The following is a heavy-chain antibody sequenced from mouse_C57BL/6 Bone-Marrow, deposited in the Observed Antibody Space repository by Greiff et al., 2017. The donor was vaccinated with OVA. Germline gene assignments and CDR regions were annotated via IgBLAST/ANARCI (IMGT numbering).Heavy chain of an antibody. J-gene: IGHJ3*01. V-gene: IGHV3-6*01. CDR1: GFSITSGYF. CDR2: ISSDGSN. Sequence: EVQLVESGPGLVKPSQSLSLTCSVPGFSITSGYFWNCLRPFHRNKLECMAYISSDGSNNYHPSLNNRISITRDTSKKQVLLKLNSVTTEDTATYYCAREDSAGSWVAYWGQGTLVTVSA. D-gene: IGHD3-2*02. CDR3: AREDSAGSWVAY.